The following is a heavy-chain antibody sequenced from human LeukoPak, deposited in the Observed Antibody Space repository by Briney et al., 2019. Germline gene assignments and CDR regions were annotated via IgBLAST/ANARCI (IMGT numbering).Heavy chain of an antibody. CDR3: ARGPLIAVTGTGY. D-gene: IGHD6-19*01. V-gene: IGHV3-48*03. J-gene: IGHJ4*02. Sequence: GGSLRLSCAASGFTFSSYEMYWVRQAPGKGLEWVSYISTSGNTIYYADSVKGRFTMSRDNAKKSLFLQMDRLRADDTAVYHCARGPLIAVTGTGYWGQGTLVTVSS. CDR1: GFTFSSYE. CDR2: ISTSGNTI.